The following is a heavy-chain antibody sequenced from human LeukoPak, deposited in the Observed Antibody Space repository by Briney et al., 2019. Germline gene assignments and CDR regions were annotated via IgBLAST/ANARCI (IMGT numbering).Heavy chain of an antibody. D-gene: IGHD4-23*01. CDR3: GGGLQDYGGNRNYFDY. V-gene: IGHV3-7*04. CDR2: IKQDGSEK. J-gene: IGHJ4*02. CDR1: GFTFSSYW. Sequence: PGGSLRLSCAASGFTFSSYWMSWVRQAPGKGLEWVANIKQDGSEKYYVDSVKGRFTISRDNAKNSLYLQMNSMGAEDTALYYCGGGLQDYGGNRNYFDYRGERILVTVSS.